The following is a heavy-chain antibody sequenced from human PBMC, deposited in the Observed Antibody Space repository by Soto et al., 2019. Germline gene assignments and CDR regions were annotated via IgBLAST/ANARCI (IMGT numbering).Heavy chain of an antibody. V-gene: IGHV3-30*04. Sequence: QVQLVESGGGVVQPGRSLTLSCAASGFTFSNHAIHWVRQAPGKGLEWVAVISNDGSRDYYADSVKGRFTMSRDNSKNTLYLQMNSLRLEDTAVYYCARRLPHLDLLLVPFDYWCQGTLVTVSS. CDR2: ISNDGSRD. D-gene: IGHD3-3*01. CDR1: GFTFSNHA. CDR3: ARRLPHLDLLLVPFDY. J-gene: IGHJ4*02.